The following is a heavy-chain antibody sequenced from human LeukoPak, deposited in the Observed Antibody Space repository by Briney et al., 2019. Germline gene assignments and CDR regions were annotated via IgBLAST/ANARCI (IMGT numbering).Heavy chain of an antibody. Sequence: SVNVSCKASGRTFSSYAISWVRQAPGQGLEWMGRIIPIFGTANYAQKFQGRVTITTDESTSTAYMELSSLRSEDTAVYYCASAILDGYNDMYFDYWGQGTLVTASS. J-gene: IGHJ4*02. D-gene: IGHD5-24*01. V-gene: IGHV1-69*05. CDR1: GRTFSSYA. CDR2: IIPIFGTA. CDR3: ASAILDGYNDMYFDY.